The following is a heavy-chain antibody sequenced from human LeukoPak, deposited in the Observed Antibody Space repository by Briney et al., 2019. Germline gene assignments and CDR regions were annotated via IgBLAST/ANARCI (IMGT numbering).Heavy chain of an antibody. CDR2: VHPTGST. J-gene: IGHJ4*02. V-gene: IGHV4-4*07. Sequence: SETLYLTCNVSGGSITSHYWSWIWQPAGKGLEWIGRVHPTGSTNYNPSLKSRVTMSVDTSKSQFSLKVASVTAADTAVYYCARGPRGDYVGRYFDYWGQGILVSVSS. CDR3: ARGPRGDYVGRYFDY. D-gene: IGHD4-17*01. CDR1: GGSITSHY.